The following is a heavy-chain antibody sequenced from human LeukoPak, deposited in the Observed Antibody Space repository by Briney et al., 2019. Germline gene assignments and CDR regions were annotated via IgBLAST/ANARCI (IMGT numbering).Heavy chain of an antibody. CDR1: GFTFSSYA. Sequence: GGSLRLSCAASGFTFSSYAMHWVRQAPGKGLEWVAVISYDGSNKYYADSVKGRFTISRDNSKNTLYLQMNSLRAEDTAVYYCASSSHIWGQGTMVTVSS. CDR3: ASSSHI. CDR2: ISYDGSNK. V-gene: IGHV3-30-3*01. J-gene: IGHJ3*02.